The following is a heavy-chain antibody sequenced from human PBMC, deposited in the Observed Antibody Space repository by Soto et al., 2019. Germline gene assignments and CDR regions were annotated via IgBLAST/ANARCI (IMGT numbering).Heavy chain of an antibody. CDR1: GFSLSNARMG. CDR2: IFSNDEK. Sequence: QVTLKESGPVLVKPTETLTLTCTVSGFSLSNARMGVSWIRQPPGKALEWLAHIFSNDEKSYSTSLKSRLTISKDTSKSQVVLTMTNMDPADTATYYCARIRGVTPYYYYYGMDVWGQGTTVTVSS. CDR3: ARIRGVTPYYYYYGMDV. V-gene: IGHV2-26*01. J-gene: IGHJ6*02. D-gene: IGHD2-21*02.